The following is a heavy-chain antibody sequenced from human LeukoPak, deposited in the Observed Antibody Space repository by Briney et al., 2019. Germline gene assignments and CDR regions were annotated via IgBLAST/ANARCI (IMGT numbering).Heavy chain of an antibody. Sequence: SETLSLTCTVSGGSISSSSYYWGWIRQPPGKGLEWIGSIYYSGSTYYNPSLKSRVTISVDTSKNQFSLKLSSVTAADTAVYYCARGYCSSTGCQGRGFDPWGQGTLVTVSS. D-gene: IGHD2-2*01. V-gene: IGHV4-39*01. J-gene: IGHJ5*02. CDR3: ARGYCSSTGCQGRGFDP. CDR2: IYYSGST. CDR1: GGSISSSSYY.